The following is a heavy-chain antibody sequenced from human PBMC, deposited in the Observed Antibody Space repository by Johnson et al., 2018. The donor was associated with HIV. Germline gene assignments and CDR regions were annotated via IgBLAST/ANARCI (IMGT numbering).Heavy chain of an antibody. CDR2: ISWNSGSI. CDR3: ARNSYSSSSGAFDI. CDR1: GFIFDDYG. J-gene: IGHJ3*02. D-gene: IGHD6-6*01. V-gene: IGHV3-9*01. Sequence: VQLVESGGGVVQPGRSLRLSCEASGFIFDDYGLHWVRQTPGKGLEWVSGISWNSGSIGYADSVKGRIIISRDNAKNSLHMQMNSLRAEDTALYYCARNSYSSSSGAFDIWGQGTMVTVSS.